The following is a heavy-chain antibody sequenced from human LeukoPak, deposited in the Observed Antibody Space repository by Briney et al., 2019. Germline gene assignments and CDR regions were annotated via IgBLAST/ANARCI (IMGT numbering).Heavy chain of an antibody. V-gene: IGHV3-11*01. CDR3: ARNWGSSDAFDI. CDR2: IRTSGLTI. J-gene: IGHJ3*02. Sequence: GGSLRLSCAASGFTFSDYYMSWIRQAPGKGLEWVSSIRTSGLTIYYADSVRGRFTLSRDNVKRSLYLQMNNLRADDTAVYYCARNWGSSDAFDIWGQGTMVTVSS. D-gene: IGHD7-27*01. CDR1: GFTFSDYY.